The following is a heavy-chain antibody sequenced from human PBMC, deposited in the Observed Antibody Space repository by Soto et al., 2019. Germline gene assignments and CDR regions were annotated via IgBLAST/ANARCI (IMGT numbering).Heavy chain of an antibody. J-gene: IGHJ6*02. V-gene: IGHV1-69*01. Sequence: QVPLVQSGAEVKKPGSSVKVSCKASGGTFSSYAISWVRQAPGQGLEWMGGIIPIFGTANYAQKFQGRVTITADESTSTAYMELSSLRSEDTAVYYCARDNIAARPGYYYYGMDVWGQGTTVTVSS. CDR3: ARDNIAARPGYYYYGMDV. CDR2: IIPIFGTA. D-gene: IGHD6-6*01. CDR1: GGTFSSYA.